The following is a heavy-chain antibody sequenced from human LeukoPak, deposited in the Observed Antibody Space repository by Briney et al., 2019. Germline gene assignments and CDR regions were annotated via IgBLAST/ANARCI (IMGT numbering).Heavy chain of an antibody. D-gene: IGHD3-22*01. V-gene: IGHV3-21*01. CDR3: AKGGYYYDSSGAAFDY. Sequence: PGGPLRLSCAASGFTFSSYSMNWVRQAPGKGLEWVSSISSSSSYIYYADSVKGRFTISRDNSKNTLYLQMNSLRAEDTAVYYCAKGGYYYDSSGAAFDYWGQGTLVTVSS. J-gene: IGHJ4*02. CDR2: ISSSSSYI. CDR1: GFTFSSYS.